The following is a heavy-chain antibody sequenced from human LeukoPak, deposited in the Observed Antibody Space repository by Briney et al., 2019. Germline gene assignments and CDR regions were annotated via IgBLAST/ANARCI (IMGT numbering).Heavy chain of an antibody. D-gene: IGHD4-23*01. Sequence: ASVKVSCKASEYTFTGYYMQWVRQAPGQGLEWMGWINPNSGVTNSAQKSQGRVTMTRDTSISTAYMELSRLRSDDTGVYYCAREGDYGGNPNDYWGEGTLVTVSS. J-gene: IGHJ4*02. CDR2: INPNSGVT. V-gene: IGHV1-2*02. CDR1: EYTFTGYY. CDR3: AREGDYGGNPNDY.